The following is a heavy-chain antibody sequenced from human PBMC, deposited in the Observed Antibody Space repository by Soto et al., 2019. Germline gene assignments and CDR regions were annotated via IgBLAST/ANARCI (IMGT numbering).Heavy chain of an antibody. CDR3: ARSTWGADS. V-gene: IGHV3-74*01. CDR2: IKNDDSDT. CDR1: GFTFSRNW. Sequence: EVKLVESGGGLVQPGGSLRLSCVVSGFTFSRNWMYWVRQAPGEAPVWVSLIKNDDSDTFYADSVEGRFTISRDNAKNTLYLQMNSLRAEDTAVYFCARSTWGADSWGLGTLVTVSS. D-gene: IGHD3-16*01. J-gene: IGHJ4*02.